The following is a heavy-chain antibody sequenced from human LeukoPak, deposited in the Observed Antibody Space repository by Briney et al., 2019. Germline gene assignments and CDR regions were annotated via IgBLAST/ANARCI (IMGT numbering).Heavy chain of an antibody. V-gene: IGHV1-18*01. CDR1: GYTFTSYG. Sequence: GASVKVSCKASGYTFTSYGISWVRQAPGQGLEWMGWISAYNGNTNYAQKFQGRVTITADKSTSTAYMELSSLRSEDTAVYYCARALDCSGGSCYGPNWFDPWGQGTLVTVSS. D-gene: IGHD2-15*01. CDR3: ARALDCSGGSCYGPNWFDP. J-gene: IGHJ5*02. CDR2: ISAYNGNT.